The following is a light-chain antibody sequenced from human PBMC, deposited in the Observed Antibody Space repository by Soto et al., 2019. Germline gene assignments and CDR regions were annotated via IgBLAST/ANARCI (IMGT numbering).Light chain of an antibody. V-gene: IGKV1-9*01. CDR3: QQLYSYPIT. Sequence: DIQLTLSPPFLSASVGDRVTITCRASQGIDSYLAWYQQKPGGAPKLLIYAASTLQSGVPSRFSGSGSGTEFTLTISSLQPEDFATYYCQQLYSYPITFGQGTKLESK. J-gene: IGKJ2*01. CDR1: QGIDSY. CDR2: AAS.